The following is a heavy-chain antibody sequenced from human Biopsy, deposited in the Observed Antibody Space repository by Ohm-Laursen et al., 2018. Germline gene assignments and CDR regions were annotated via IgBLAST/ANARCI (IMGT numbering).Heavy chain of an antibody. CDR1: GGSFKNYA. CDR3: AFIVEPIATGEKDYYHYFGLDV. CDR2: IIPMFPTT. Sequence: SSVKVSCKASGGSFKNYAVNWVRQAPGQGLEWVGGIIPMFPTTNYAQKFQDRVTITADKFRSTAYMEMNSLSSEDTAIYYCAFIVEPIATGEKDYYHYFGLDVWGQGTTVSVSS. J-gene: IGHJ6*02. V-gene: IGHV1-69*06. D-gene: IGHD2-21*01.